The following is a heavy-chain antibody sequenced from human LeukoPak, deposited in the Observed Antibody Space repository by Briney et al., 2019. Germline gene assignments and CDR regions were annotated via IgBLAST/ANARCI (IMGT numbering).Heavy chain of an antibody. CDR3: AKDLAPGDI. CDR1: GFTFSSYA. V-gene: IGHV3-23*01. CDR2: ISGSGGST. D-gene: IGHD3-16*01. Sequence: GASLRLSCTASGFTFSSYAMSWVRQAPGKGLEWVSAISGSGGSTYYADSVKGRFTISRDNSKNTLYLQMNSLRVEDTAVYYCAKDLAPGDIWGQGTMVTVSS. J-gene: IGHJ3*02.